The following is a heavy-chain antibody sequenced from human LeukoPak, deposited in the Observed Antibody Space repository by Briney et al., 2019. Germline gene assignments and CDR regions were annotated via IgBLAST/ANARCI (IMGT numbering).Heavy chain of an antibody. Sequence: SETLSLTCSVSGGSISSSRYYWGWIRQPPGKGLEWIGSMYYDGSTYYNPSLKSRVSMSVDTSKNQFSLKLPSVTAADTAVCYCAREAYSPGHYSFDNWGQGTLVTVSS. CDR3: AREAYSPGHYSFDN. D-gene: IGHD5-18*01. CDR1: GGSISSSRYY. V-gene: IGHV4-39*07. J-gene: IGHJ4*02. CDR2: MYYDGST.